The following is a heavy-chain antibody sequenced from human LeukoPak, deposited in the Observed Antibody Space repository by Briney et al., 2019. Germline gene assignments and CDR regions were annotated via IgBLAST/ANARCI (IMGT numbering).Heavy chain of an antibody. D-gene: IGHD6-13*01. CDR3: ARDRIAAAGTNWNYYYGMDV. J-gene: IGHJ6*02. V-gene: IGHV1-69*13. CDR1: GGTFSSYA. Sequence: GASVKVSCKASGGTFSSYAISWVRQAPGQGLEWMGGIIPIFGTANYAQKFQGRVTITADESTSTAYMELSSLRSEDTAVYYCARDRIAAAGTNWNYYYGMDVWGQGTTVTVSS. CDR2: IIPIFGTA.